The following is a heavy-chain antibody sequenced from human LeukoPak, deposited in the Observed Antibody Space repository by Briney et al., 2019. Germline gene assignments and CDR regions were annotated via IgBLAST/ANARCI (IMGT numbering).Heavy chain of an antibody. Sequence: GGSLRLSCAASGFALSSHWMNWVRQAPGKGLEWVANIKPDGGAMFYVDSVKGRFIISRDNAKNSVDLQMNSLRAEDAAVYYCARASLTGRALDYRGQGILVTVSS. CDR3: ARASLTGRALDY. J-gene: IGHJ4*02. CDR2: IKPDGGAM. V-gene: IGHV3-7*04. D-gene: IGHD1-1*01. CDR1: GFALSSHW.